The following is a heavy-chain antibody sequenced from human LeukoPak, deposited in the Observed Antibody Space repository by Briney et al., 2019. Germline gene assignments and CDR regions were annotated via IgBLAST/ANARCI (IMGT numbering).Heavy chain of an antibody. D-gene: IGHD3-3*01. CDR3: AKLSRVLRFLEWPAPFDD. Sequence: GGSLRLTCAASGFTFSTYGMSWVRQAPGKGLEWVSSISGSGGSTYYADSVKGRFTISRDNSKNTLYVQMNSLRAKDTAVYYCAKLSRVLRFLEWPAPFDDWGQGSLVTVSS. J-gene: IGHJ4*02. CDR1: GFTFSTYG. V-gene: IGHV3-23*01. CDR2: ISGSGGST.